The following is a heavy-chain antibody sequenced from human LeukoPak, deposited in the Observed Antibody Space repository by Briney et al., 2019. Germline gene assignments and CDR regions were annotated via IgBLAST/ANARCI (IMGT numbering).Heavy chain of an antibody. Sequence: SVKVSCKASGYTFTSYGISWVRQAPGQGLEWMGGIIPIFGTANYAQKFQGRVTITADESTSTAYMELSSLRSEDTAVYYCASALAAMIFYYGMDVWGQGTTVTVSS. D-gene: IGHD2-2*01. V-gene: IGHV1-69*13. CDR3: ASALAAMIFYYGMDV. J-gene: IGHJ6*02. CDR2: IIPIFGTA. CDR1: GYTFTSYG.